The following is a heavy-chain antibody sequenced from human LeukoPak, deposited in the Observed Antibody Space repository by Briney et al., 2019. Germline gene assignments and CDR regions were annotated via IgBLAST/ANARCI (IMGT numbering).Heavy chain of an antibody. CDR1: GFTFSSYA. J-gene: IGHJ4*02. CDR2: ISTNGGST. CDR3: ARRAPLSSSKDSSGYYSDY. Sequence: PGGSLRLSCAASGFTFSSYAMYWVRQAPGKGLEYVSAISTNGGSTYYANSVKGRFTISRDNSKNTLYLQMNSLRAEDTAVYYCARRAPLSSSKDSSGYYSDYWGQGTQVTVSS. V-gene: IGHV3-64*01. D-gene: IGHD3-22*01.